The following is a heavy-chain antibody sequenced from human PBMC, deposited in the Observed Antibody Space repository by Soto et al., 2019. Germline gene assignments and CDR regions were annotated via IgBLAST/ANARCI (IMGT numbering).Heavy chain of an antibody. Sequence: GASVKVSCKVSGYTLTELSMHWVRQAPGKGLEWMGGFDPEDGETIYAQKFQGRVTMTEDTSTDTAYMELSSLRSEDTAVYYCATYSNYGSGSPLWSLVHVWGKGTTVPVSS. CDR3: ATYSNYGSGSPLWSLVHV. J-gene: IGHJ6*04. CDR2: FDPEDGET. D-gene: IGHD3-10*01. V-gene: IGHV1-24*01. CDR1: GYTLTELS.